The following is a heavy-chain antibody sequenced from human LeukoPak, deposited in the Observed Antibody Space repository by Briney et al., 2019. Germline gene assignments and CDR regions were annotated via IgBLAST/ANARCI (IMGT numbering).Heavy chain of an antibody. D-gene: IGHD3-22*01. V-gene: IGHV1-69*06. CDR1: GGTFTSYA. Sequence: ASVKVSCKASGGTFTSYAISWVRQAPGQGLEWMGGIIPIFGTANYAQKFQGRVTITADKSTSTAYMELSSLRSEDTAVYYCARALLGYYYDSSGYPVGYFQHWGQGTLVTVSS. CDR2: IIPIFGTA. J-gene: IGHJ1*01. CDR3: ARALLGYYYDSSGYPVGYFQH.